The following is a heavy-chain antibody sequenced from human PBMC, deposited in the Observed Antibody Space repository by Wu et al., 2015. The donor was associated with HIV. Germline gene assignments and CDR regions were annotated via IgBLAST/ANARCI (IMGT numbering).Heavy chain of an antibody. Sequence: QVQLVQSGAEVKKPGSSVKVSCKASGGTFSSYAISWVRQAPGQGLEWMGRIIPIFGTANYAQKFQGRVTITADESTSTAYMELSSLRSEDTAVYYCARDLVLGTGYSSGPDWFDPGAREPWSPSPQ. V-gene: IGHV1-69*15. CDR3: ARDLVLGTGYSSGPDWFDP. D-gene: IGHD6-19*01. CDR1: GGTFSSYA. CDR2: IIPIFGTA. J-gene: IGHJ5*02.